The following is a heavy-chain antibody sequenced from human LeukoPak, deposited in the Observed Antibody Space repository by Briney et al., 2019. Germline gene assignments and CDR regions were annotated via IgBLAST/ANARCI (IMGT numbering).Heavy chain of an antibody. CDR1: GGSISGYS. D-gene: IGHD3-22*01. CDR2: IHASGSA. Sequence: SETLSLTCTVSGGSISGYSWSWIRQPAGKGLEWIGRIHASGSADYSPSLKSLITMSVDTSRNQFSLQLNSVTAADTAVYYCARDHDSRGFYYRGTFDIWGQGTMVTVSS. CDR3: ARDHDSRGFYYRGTFDI. V-gene: IGHV4-4*07. J-gene: IGHJ3*02.